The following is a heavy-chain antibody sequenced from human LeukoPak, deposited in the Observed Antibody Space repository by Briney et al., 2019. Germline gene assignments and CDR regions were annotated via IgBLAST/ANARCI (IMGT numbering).Heavy chain of an antibody. CDR1: GGSISSYY. Sequence: SETLSLTCTVSGGSISSYYWSWIRQPPGKGLEWIGYIYYSGSTNYNPSLKSRVTISVDTSKNQFSLKLSSVTAADTAVYYCARDDLGYCSGGSCSFCDYWGQGTLVTVSS. D-gene: IGHD2-15*01. CDR3: ARDDLGYCSGGSCSFCDY. CDR2: IYYSGST. J-gene: IGHJ4*02. V-gene: IGHV4-59*12.